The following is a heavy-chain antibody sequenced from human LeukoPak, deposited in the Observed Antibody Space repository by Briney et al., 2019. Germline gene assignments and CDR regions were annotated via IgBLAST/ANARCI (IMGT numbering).Heavy chain of an antibody. J-gene: IGHJ4*02. CDR2: IYPGDSAT. CDR1: GYSFTSYW. Sequence: GESLKISCKGSGYSFTSYWIGWVRQMPGKGLEGMGIIYPGDSATRYSPSFQGQVTISVDRSIRTAYLQWSSLKASDTAMYYCAGGITANYFDYWGQGTLVTVSS. D-gene: IGHD6-13*01. CDR3: AGGITANYFDY. V-gene: IGHV5-51*01.